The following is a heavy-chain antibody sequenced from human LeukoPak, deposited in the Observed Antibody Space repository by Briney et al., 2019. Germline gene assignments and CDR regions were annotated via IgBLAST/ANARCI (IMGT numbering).Heavy chain of an antibody. J-gene: IGHJ5*02. D-gene: IGHD5-24*01. CDR1: GGSISNSGYY. CDR2: IYYSGST. V-gene: IGHV4-31*03. CDR3: ARDSGYTGWFDP. Sequence: SETLSLTCTVSGGSISNSGYYWSWIRQHPGKGLEWIGYIYYSGSTYHNPSLKSRVTISVDTSKNQFSLKLSSVTAADTAVYYCARDSGYTGWFDPWGQGTLVTVSS.